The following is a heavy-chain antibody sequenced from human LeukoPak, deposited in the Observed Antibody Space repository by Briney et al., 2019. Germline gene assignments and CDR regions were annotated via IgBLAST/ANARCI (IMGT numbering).Heavy chain of an antibody. D-gene: IGHD6-13*01. J-gene: IGHJ4*02. Sequence: SETLSLTCTVSGGSISSYYWSWIRQPPGKGLEWIGYIYYSGSTNYNPSLMSPVTISVDTSKNQFSLKLSSVTAADTAVYYCARGSSGWYYLDYWGQGTLVTVSS. CDR2: IYYSGST. V-gene: IGHV4-59*01. CDR1: GGSISSYY. CDR3: ARGSSGWYYLDY.